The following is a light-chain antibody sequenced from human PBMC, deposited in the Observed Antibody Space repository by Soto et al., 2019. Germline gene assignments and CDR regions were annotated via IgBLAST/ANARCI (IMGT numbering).Light chain of an antibody. CDR3: SSYRSSSTSHVV. J-gene: IGLJ2*01. CDR1: SSDVGGYNY. Sequence: QSVLTRPASVSGSPGQSITISCTGTSSDVGGYNYVSWYQQHPGKAPKLMIYDVSNRPSGVSNRFSGSKSGNTASLTISGLQAGDEADYYCSSYRSSSTSHVVFGAGTKLTVL. CDR2: DVS. V-gene: IGLV2-14*01.